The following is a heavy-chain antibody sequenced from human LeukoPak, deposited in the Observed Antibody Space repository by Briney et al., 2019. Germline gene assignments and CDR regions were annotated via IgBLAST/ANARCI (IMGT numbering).Heavy chain of an antibody. CDR3: ARGGAYYGDYSFDY. V-gene: IGHV4-34*01. D-gene: IGHD4-17*01. Sequence: SETLSLTCAVYVGSFSGYYCSWIRQPPGKGLEWIGEINHSGSTNYNPSLKSRVTISVDTSKNQFSLKLSSVTAADTAVYYCARGGAYYGDYSFDYWGQGTLVTVSS. J-gene: IGHJ4*02. CDR2: INHSGST. CDR1: VGSFSGYY.